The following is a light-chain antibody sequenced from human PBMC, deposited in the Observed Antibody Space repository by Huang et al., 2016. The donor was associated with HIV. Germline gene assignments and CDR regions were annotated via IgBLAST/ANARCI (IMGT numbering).Light chain of an antibody. V-gene: IGKV4-1*01. CDR3: HQYYDTPQT. CDR2: WAS. Sequence: DIVVTQSPDSLALSLGGRAAIHCTASQSVLRTSNNKSCLNWYQLKPGQPPKLRIYWASVRESGVPNRFSGSGSGTHFTLTIASLQAEDVAVYYCHQYYDTPQTFGQGTKVEVK. J-gene: IGKJ1*01. CDR1: QSVLRTSNNKSC.